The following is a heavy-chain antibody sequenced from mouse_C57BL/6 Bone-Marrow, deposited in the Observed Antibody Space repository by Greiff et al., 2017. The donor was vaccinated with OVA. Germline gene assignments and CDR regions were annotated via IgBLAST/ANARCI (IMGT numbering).Heavy chain of an antibody. CDR2: ISSGGSYN. J-gene: IGHJ3*01. CDR3: ARLVRAWFAY. CDR1: GFTFSSYG. Sequence: EVKVVESGGDLVKPGGSLKLSCAASGFTFSSYGMSWVRQTPDKRLEWVATISSGGSYNYYPDSVTGRFTISRDNAKNTLYLQMSSLKSEDTAMYYCARLVRAWFAYWGQGTLVTVSA. V-gene: IGHV5-6*01.